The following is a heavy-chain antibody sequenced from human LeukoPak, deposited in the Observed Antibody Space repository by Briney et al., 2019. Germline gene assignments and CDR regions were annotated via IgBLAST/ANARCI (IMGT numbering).Heavy chain of an antibody. CDR3: ARGGDGYNYIDY. V-gene: IGHV4-59*01. J-gene: IGHJ4*02. CDR2: ISFSGST. D-gene: IGHD5-24*01. Sequence: SETLSLTCTVSGGSINDYFWSWIRQPPGKGLEWIGYISFSGSTNYNPSLKSRATISIDTSKNQFSLRLTSMTAADTAVYYCARGGDGYNYIDYWGQGTLVTVSS. CDR1: GGSINDYF.